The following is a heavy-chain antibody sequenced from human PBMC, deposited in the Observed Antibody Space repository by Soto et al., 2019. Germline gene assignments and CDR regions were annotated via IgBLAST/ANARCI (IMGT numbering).Heavy chain of an antibody. CDR2: ISYDGSNK. CDR3: AGVPAASLPYYYGMDV. V-gene: IGHV3-30-3*01. Sequence: GSLRLSCAASGFTFSSYAMHWVRQAPGKGLEWVAVISYDGSNKYYADSVKGRFTISRDNSKNTLYLQMNSLRAEDTAVYYCAGVPAASLPYYYGMDVWGQGTTVTVSS. D-gene: IGHD2-2*01. J-gene: IGHJ6*02. CDR1: GFTFSSYA.